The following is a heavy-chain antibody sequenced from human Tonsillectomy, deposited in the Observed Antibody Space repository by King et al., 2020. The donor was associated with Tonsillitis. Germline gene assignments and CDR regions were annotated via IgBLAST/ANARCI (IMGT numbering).Heavy chain of an antibody. V-gene: IGHV2-5*02. CDR3: VHKIRDSSGYLF. D-gene: IGHD3-22*01. CDR1: GFSLSTSGVG. CDR2: IYGDDDK. Sequence: ITLQESGPTLVKPPQTLTLTCTFSGFSLSTSGVGVAWIRQPPGKALEWLALIYGDDDKRYSPSLKTRLTIMKATSKDHVVLTMTNMGPVDTATYYCVHKIRDSSGYLFWGQGMLVTVSS. J-gene: IGHJ4*02.